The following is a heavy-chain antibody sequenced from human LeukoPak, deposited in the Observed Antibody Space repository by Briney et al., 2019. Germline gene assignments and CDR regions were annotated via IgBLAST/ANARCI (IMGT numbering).Heavy chain of an antibody. J-gene: IGHJ4*02. Sequence: SETLSLTCTASGASINSYYWSWIRQPPGKGLEWVACISHNGNTNYNPYLKTRVTISADTCKRQISLKLTSVTVADTATYYCARHYSTDPFDYWGQGTPVTVSS. CDR2: ISHNGNT. D-gene: IGHD4-11*01. CDR1: GASINSYY. CDR3: ARHYSTDPFDY. V-gene: IGHV4-59*08.